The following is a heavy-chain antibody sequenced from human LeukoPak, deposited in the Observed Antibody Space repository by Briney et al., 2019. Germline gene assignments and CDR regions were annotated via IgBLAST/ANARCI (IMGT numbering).Heavy chain of an antibody. CDR2: IIPIFGTA. CDR1: GGTFSSYA. CDR3: ARGLGESSDAFDI. Sequence: SVKVSCKASGGTFSSYAISWVRQAPGRGLEWMGGIIPIFGTANYAQKFQGRVTITADESTSTAYMELSSLRSEDTAVYYCARGLGESSDAFDIWGQGTMVTVSS. J-gene: IGHJ3*02. D-gene: IGHD3-10*01. V-gene: IGHV1-69*13.